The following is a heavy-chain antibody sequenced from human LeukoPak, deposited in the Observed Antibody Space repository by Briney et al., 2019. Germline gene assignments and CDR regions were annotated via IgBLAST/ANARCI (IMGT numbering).Heavy chain of an antibody. CDR1: GYSFTSYW. D-gene: IGHD1-26*01. CDR2: IYPGDFDA. Sequence: GESLKISCKSSGYSFTSYWIGWVRQMPGKGLKWMGIIYPGDFDARYSPSFQGQVTISADKSISTAYLQWSSLKASDTAMYYCARRRDLYSGSYYPFDYWGQGTLVTVSS. V-gene: IGHV5-51*01. J-gene: IGHJ4*02. CDR3: ARRRDLYSGSYYPFDY.